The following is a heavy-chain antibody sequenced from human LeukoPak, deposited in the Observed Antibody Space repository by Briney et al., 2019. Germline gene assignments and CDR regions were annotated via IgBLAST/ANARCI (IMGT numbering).Heavy chain of an antibody. CDR2: INYSGNT. CDR1: GASITRRY. D-gene: IGHD3-10*01. Sequence: SETLSLTCTVSGASITRRYWSWIRQPPGKGLEWIGYINYSGNTNYNPSLKSRVTISVDTSKNQFSLKLSSVTAADTAVYYCGRGGGSYLEYSFDYWGQGTLVTVPS. J-gene: IGHJ4*02. V-gene: IGHV4-59*11. CDR3: GRGGGSYLEYSFDY.